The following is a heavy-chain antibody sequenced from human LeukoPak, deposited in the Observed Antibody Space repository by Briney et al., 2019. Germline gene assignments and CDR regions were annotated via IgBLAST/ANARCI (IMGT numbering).Heavy chain of an antibody. D-gene: IGHD3-9*01. Sequence: GGSLRLSCAASGFTFSSYAMSWVRQAPGKGLEWVSYISSSGSTIYYADSVKGRFTISRDNAKNSLYLQMNSLRAEDTAVYYCASPVLRYFDWLSPWGQGTLVTVSS. CDR2: ISSSGSTI. V-gene: IGHV3-48*04. CDR1: GFTFSSYA. CDR3: ASPVLRYFDWLSP. J-gene: IGHJ5*02.